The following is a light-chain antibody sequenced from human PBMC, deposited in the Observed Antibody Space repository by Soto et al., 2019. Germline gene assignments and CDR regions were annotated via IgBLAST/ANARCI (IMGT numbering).Light chain of an antibody. CDR2: AVY. Sequence: QSVLTQPPSVSGSPGQSVTISCTGTRSDVGNYDRVSWFQQPPGTVPKLIIYAVYNRPSGVPERFSGSKSGNTASLTISGLKAKDEADYYCASHTGAYTWVFGGGTKLTVL. CDR1: RSDVGNYDR. V-gene: IGLV2-18*02. CDR3: ASHTGAYTWV. J-gene: IGLJ3*02.